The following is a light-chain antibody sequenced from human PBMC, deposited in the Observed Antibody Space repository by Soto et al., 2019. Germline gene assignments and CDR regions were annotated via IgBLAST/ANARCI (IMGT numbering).Light chain of an antibody. CDR1: SSDVGSYNL. CDR2: EGS. J-gene: IGLJ1*01. CDR3: CSYAGSSTFYV. V-gene: IGLV2-23*03. Sequence: QSALTQPASVSGSPGQSITISCTGTSSDVGSYNLVSWYQQHPGKAPKLMIYEGSTRPSGVSNRFSGSKSGNTASLTISGLQAEDEADYYCCSYAGSSTFYVFGTGTQVTVL.